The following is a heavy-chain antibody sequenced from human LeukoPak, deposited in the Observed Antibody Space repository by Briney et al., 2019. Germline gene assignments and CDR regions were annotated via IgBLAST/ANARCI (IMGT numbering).Heavy chain of an antibody. V-gene: IGHV3-30*03. Sequence: PGGSLRLSCAASGFTFSSYGMHWVRQAPGKGLEWVAVISYDGSNKYYADSVKGRFTISRDNSKNTLYLQMNSLRAEDTAVYYCAGINDYGDPTGAFDIWGQGTMVTVSS. D-gene: IGHD4-17*01. CDR2: ISYDGSNK. CDR3: AGINDYGDPTGAFDI. J-gene: IGHJ3*02. CDR1: GFTFSSYG.